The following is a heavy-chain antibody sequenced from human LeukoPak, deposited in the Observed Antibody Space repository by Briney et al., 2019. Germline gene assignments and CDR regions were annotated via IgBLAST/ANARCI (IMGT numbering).Heavy chain of an antibody. Sequence: ASVKVSCKVSGYTLTELSMHWVRQAPGKGLEGMGGFDPEDGETIYAQKFQGRVTMTAATSTDTAYMELSSMRSQDTAVYYCATADYYGSGSYPRDWAQGTLVTVSS. CDR1: GYTLTELS. CDR3: ATADYYGSGSYPRD. CDR2: FDPEDGET. D-gene: IGHD3-10*01. V-gene: IGHV1-24*01. J-gene: IGHJ4*02.